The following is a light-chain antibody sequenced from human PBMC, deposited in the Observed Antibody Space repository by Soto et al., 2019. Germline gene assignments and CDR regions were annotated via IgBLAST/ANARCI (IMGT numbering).Light chain of an antibody. Sequence: EIVMTQSPATLSVSPGERATLSCRASQSVSSSLAWYQQKPGQAPRLLIYDASTRATGTPARFSGSGSGTEFTLTISSLQSEDFAVYYCQQYNNWPLTFGQGTKVEIK. CDR2: DAS. CDR3: QQYNNWPLT. J-gene: IGKJ1*01. CDR1: QSVSSS. V-gene: IGKV3-15*01.